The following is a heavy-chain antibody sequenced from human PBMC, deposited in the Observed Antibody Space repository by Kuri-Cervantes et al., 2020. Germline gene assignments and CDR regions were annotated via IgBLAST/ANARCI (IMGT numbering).Heavy chain of an antibody. CDR1: GFTFSGYG. CDR2: ISYDGSNK. J-gene: IGHJ4*02. Sequence: GGSLRLSCAASGFTFSGYGMHWVRQAPGKGLEWVAVISYDGSNKYYADSVKGRFTISRDNSKNTLYLQMNSLRAEDTAVYYCARGRQDYDILTGYYSAIYFDYWGQGTLVTVSS. CDR3: ARGRQDYDILTGYYSAIYFDY. V-gene: IGHV3-30*03. D-gene: IGHD3-9*01.